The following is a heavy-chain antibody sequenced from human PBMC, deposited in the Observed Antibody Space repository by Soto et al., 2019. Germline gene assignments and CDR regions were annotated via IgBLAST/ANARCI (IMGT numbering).Heavy chain of an antibody. Sequence: SETLSLTCAVYGGSFSGYYWSWIRQPPGKGLEWIGEINHSGSTNYNPSLKSRVTISVDTSKNQFSLKLSSVTAADTAVYYCARDKSDSAPDAFDIWGQGTMVTVSS. D-gene: IGHD1-26*01. J-gene: IGHJ3*02. CDR3: ARDKSDSAPDAFDI. V-gene: IGHV4-34*01. CDR1: GGSFSGYY. CDR2: INHSGST.